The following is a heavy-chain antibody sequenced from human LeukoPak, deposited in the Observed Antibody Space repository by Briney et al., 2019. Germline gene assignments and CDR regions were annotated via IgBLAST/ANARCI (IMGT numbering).Heavy chain of an antibody. V-gene: IGHV3-23*01. J-gene: IGHJ4*02. CDR3: ARSKFRYCPGGI. D-gene: IGHD2-8*02. Sequence: GGSLRLSRAASGFTFSSYAMSWVRQAPGKGLEWVSAISGSGGSTYYADSVKGRFTISRDNSKNTLYLQMNSLRAEDTAVYYCARSKFRYCPGGIWGPGTLVTVSS. CDR2: ISGSGGST. CDR1: GFTFSSYA.